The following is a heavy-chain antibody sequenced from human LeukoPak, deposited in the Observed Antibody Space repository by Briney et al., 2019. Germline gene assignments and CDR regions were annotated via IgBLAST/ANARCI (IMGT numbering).Heavy chain of an antibody. CDR2: ISSSGNTI. D-gene: IGHD3-3*01. CDR3: AREFLVGSFDY. V-gene: IGHV3-48*03. J-gene: IGHJ4*02. CDR1: GFTFSSYD. Sequence: GGSLRLSCAVSGFTFSSYDMNWVRQAPGKGLEWVSYISSSGNTIYYADSVKGRFTISRDNAKNSLYLQMNGLRAEDTAVYYCAREFLVGSFDYWGQGTLVTVSS.